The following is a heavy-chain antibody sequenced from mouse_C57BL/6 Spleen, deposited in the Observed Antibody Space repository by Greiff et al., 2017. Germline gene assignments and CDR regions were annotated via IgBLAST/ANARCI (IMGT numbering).Heavy chain of an antibody. CDR3: ELCYCGSSYHFDY. J-gene: IGHJ2*01. CDR1: GYSFTGYF. Sequence: VQLQQSGPELVKPGDSVKISCKASGYSFTGYFMNWVMQSHGKSLEWIGRINPYNGDTFYNQKFKGKATLTVDKSSSTAHMELLSLTSEDSAVYYCELCYCGSSYHFDYWGQGTTLTVSS. CDR2: INPYNGDT. V-gene: IGHV1-20*01. D-gene: IGHD1-1*01.